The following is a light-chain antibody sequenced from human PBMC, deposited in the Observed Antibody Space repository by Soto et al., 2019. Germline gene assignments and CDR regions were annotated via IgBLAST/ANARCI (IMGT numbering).Light chain of an antibody. CDR3: QQSYSTPHWT. CDR1: QSIRSY. Sequence: DIQLTQSPSSLSASVGDKVTITCRASQSIRSYLNWVQQKPGKAPKLLIYDASSLQTGVPSRFSGSGSGTDFSLTISSLQPEDFATYYCQQSYSTPHWTFGQGTKVDIK. CDR2: DAS. V-gene: IGKV1-39*01. J-gene: IGKJ1*01.